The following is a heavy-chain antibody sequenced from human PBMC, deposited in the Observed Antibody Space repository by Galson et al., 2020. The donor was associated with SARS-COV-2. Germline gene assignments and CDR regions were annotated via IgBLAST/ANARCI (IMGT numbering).Heavy chain of an antibody. CDR3: ARHGDSSGYYYGRDYYYYGMGV. V-gene: IGHV5-51*01. J-gene: IGHJ6*02. Sequence: KIGESLKISCKGSGYSFTSYWIGWVRQMPGKGLEWMGIIYPGDSDTRYSPSFQGQVTISADKSISTAYLQGSSLKASDTAMYYCARHGDSSGYYYGRDYYYYGMGVWGQGTTVTVSS. CDR1: GYSFTSYW. CDR2: IYPGDSDT. D-gene: IGHD3-22*01.